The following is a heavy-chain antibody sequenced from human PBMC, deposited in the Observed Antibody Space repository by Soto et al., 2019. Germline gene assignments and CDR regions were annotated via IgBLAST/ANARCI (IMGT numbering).Heavy chain of an antibody. Sequence: QVQLRESGPGLVKPSQTLLLTCSVSGASIAGGSYYWSWLRQPPGKGLEWIGYIPSRGRPFYHPSLARRSTISSDTSKNQRSLQVTSVTAADTAVYDCARDQYSGYDFALWGQGTRVTVSS. J-gene: IGHJ5*02. CDR3: ARDQYSGYDFAL. D-gene: IGHD5-12*01. CDR2: IPSRGRP. V-gene: IGHV4-30-4*01. CDR1: GASIAGGSYY.